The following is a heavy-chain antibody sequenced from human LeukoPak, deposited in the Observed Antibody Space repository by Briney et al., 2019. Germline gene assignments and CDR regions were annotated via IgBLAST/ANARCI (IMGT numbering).Heavy chain of an antibody. CDR1: GGSTSSYY. Sequence: SETLSLTCTVSGGSTSSYYWGWSRQPPGKGLECIVDISYSGNTTYNPSPKRRVTIAVHTSKPHFSLKLSSVPAADTAVYYCERVGANAFDIWGQGTMVSVSS. J-gene: IGHJ3*02. CDR3: ERVGANAFDI. CDR2: ISYSGNT. V-gene: IGHV4-59*01. D-gene: IGHD1-26*01.